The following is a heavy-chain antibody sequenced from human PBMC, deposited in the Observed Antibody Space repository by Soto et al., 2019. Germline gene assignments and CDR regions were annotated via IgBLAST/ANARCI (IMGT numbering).Heavy chain of an antibody. J-gene: IGHJ4*02. Sequence: QVQLVQSGPEVKRPGASVRISCRTAGYSFKNYAIHWVRQAPGKKLEWMGWSNEGSGNTRYSQKFQGRMSLGRDTAASTSYLDLRSLTSEDTANYFCARDDRTISGAGTLDYWGPGTLVTVSS. CDR2: SNEGSGNT. V-gene: IGHV1-3*01. CDR1: GYSFKNYA. CDR3: ARDDRTISGAGTLDY. D-gene: IGHD3-3*02.